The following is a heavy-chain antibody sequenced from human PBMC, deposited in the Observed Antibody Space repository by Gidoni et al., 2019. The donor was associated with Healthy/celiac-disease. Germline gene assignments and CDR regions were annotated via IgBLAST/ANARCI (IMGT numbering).Heavy chain of an antibody. Sequence: QVQLQESGPGLVKPSETLSLTCTVSGGSLSSDYWSWIRQPAGKGLEWIGRIYTSGSTNYNPSLKSRVTMSVDTSKNQFSLKLSSVTAADTAVYYCAREPLSDYGDYFGMGYFDLWGRGTLVTVSS. CDR1: GGSLSSDY. CDR3: AREPLSDYGDYFGMGYFDL. D-gene: IGHD4-17*01. CDR2: IYTSGST. V-gene: IGHV4-4*07. J-gene: IGHJ2*01.